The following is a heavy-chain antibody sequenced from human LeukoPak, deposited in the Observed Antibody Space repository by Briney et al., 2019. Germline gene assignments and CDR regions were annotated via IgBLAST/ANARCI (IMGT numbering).Heavy chain of an antibody. CDR2: IIPIFGTA. CDR3: ARAYTAMAPGGDY. D-gene: IGHD5-18*01. V-gene: IGHV1-69*06. J-gene: IGHJ4*02. CDR1: GDTFSNYA. Sequence: SVKVSCKASGDTFSNYAISWVRQAPGQGLEWMGGIIPIFGTAKYAQKFQGRVTITANTSTSTAYMELSSLRSEDTAVYYCARAYTAMAPGGDYWGQGTLVTVSS.